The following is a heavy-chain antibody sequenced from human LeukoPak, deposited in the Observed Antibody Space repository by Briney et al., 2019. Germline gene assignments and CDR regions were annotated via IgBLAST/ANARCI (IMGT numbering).Heavy chain of an antibody. CDR3: GGYCSSTSCPWRY. Sequence: SETLSLTCTVSGGSISSSSYYWGWIRQPPGKGLEWIGSIYYSGSTYYNPSLKSRVTISVDTSKNQFSLKLSSVTAADTAVYYCGGYCSSTSCPWRYWGQGTLVTVSP. V-gene: IGHV4-39*01. J-gene: IGHJ4*02. D-gene: IGHD2-2*01. CDR1: GGSISSSSYY. CDR2: IYYSGST.